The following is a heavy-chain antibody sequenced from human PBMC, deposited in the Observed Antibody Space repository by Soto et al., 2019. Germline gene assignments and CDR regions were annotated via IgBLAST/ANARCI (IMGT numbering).Heavy chain of an antibody. CDR2: VSFDGTNK. J-gene: IGHJ1*01. Sequence: QVQLVESGGGVVQPGMTLRLSCTASGVTFSSHGMHWVRQAPGKGLEWVAVVSFDGTNKNYADSVRGRFTISRDNSKNTLYLQMSSLRAEDTAVYYCASGDSSGFEYFHSWGQGTLVTVSS. CDR3: ASGDSSGFEYFHS. CDR1: GVTFSSHG. V-gene: IGHV3-30*03. D-gene: IGHD3-22*01.